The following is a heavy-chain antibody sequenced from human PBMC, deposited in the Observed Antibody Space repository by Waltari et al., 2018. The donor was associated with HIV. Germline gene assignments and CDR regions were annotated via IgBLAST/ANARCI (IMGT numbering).Heavy chain of an antibody. J-gene: IGHJ2*01. V-gene: IGHV4-4*02. CDR3: ARPYCSSTSCYTDPWYFDL. Sequence: QVQLQESGPGLVKPSGTLSLTCAVSGGSISSSNWWSWVRQPPGKGLEWIGEIYHSGSTNYNPSLKSRVTISVDKSKNQFSLKLSSVTAADTAVYYCARPYCSSTSCYTDPWYFDLWGRGTLVTVSS. CDR1: GGSISSSNW. D-gene: IGHD2-2*02. CDR2: IYHSGST.